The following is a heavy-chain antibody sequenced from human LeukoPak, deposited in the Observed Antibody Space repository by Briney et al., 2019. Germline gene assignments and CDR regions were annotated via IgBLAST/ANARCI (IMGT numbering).Heavy chain of an antibody. CDR3: AIAGGWAREDYKADAFDI. CDR1: GYTFTNYG. V-gene: IGHV1-18*01. J-gene: IGHJ3*02. Sequence: ASVKVSCKASGYTFTNYGISWVRQAPGQGLEWMGWISPYNGNTDYAQNLQGRVTMTTDTSTTTAYMELRSLRSDDTAVYYCAIAGGWAREDYKADAFDIWGQGTMVTASS. CDR2: ISPYNGNT. D-gene: IGHD6-19*01.